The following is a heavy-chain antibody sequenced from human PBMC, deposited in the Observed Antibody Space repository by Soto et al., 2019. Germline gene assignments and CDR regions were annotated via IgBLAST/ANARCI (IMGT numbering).Heavy chain of an antibody. J-gene: IGHJ3*01. D-gene: IGHD3-22*01. Sequence: ASVKVSCKASGYTFTGYYIHWVRQAPGQGLEWLGWINPNSGGTNYAQTVQGWVTMTRETSINTAYMELSILRSDDSAVYYGATSRNYYFDSSVPDAFDVWGQVTKGTVS. CDR2: INPNSGGT. V-gene: IGHV1-2*04. CDR1: GYTFTGYY. CDR3: ATSRNYYFDSSVPDAFDV.